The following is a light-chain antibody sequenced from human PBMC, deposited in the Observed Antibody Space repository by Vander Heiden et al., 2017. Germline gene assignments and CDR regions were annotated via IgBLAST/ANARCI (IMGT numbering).Light chain of an antibody. J-gene: IGKJ4*01. CDR2: DAA. CDR1: QSVSSY. Sequence: IVFTQSPATLSLSPGERATLSCRASQSVSSYLAWYQQKPGQAPRLIIYDAANRATGIPARFSGSGSGKDFTLPISSREPEDFAVYYCQQRSNWPLLTFGGGTKVEIK. V-gene: IGKV3-11*01. CDR3: QQRSNWPLLT.